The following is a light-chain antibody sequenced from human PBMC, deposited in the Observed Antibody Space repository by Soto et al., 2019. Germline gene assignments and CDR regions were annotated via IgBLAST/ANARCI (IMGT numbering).Light chain of an antibody. J-gene: IGLJ3*02. V-gene: IGLV1-40*01. Sequence: QSVLTQPPSVSRAPGQRVTISCTGSSSNIGARYDVHWYQQLPGTAPKLLIYDNSNRPSGVPDRFSGSKSGTSASLAITGLQAEDEADYYCQSYDSSLSGSWVFGGGTKLTVL. CDR1: SSNIGARYD. CDR2: DNS. CDR3: QSYDSSLSGSWV.